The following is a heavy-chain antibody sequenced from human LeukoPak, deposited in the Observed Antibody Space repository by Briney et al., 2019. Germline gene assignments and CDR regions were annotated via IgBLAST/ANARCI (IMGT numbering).Heavy chain of an antibody. CDR2: SSYNGNT. J-gene: IGHJ4*02. D-gene: IGHD3-10*01. CDR1: GAYFTNYY. Sequence: KPSETLSLTCTVSGAYFTNYYWSFIRQPPGKGLEWIGFSSYNGNTNYNPSLKSRVTISLDMSKNQFSLRLNSVTAADTAVYFCARGTLMWFGAKMEYYFDSWGQGTPLTVSS. CDR3: ARGTLMWFGAKMEYYFDS. V-gene: IGHV4-59*01.